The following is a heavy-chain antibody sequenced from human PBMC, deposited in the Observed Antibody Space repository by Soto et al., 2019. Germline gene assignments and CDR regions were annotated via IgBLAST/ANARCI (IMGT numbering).Heavy chain of an antibody. Sequence: ASVKVSCKASGYTFNSYYIHWVRQAPGQGLEWMGMINPSGGSTNYAQKFQGRVTITRDTSASTAYMELSSLRSEDTAVYYCARLEYSSSDYYFDYWGQGTLVTVSS. D-gene: IGHD6-6*01. CDR1: GYTFNSYY. V-gene: IGHV1-46*02. J-gene: IGHJ4*02. CDR3: ARLEYSSSDYYFDY. CDR2: INPSGGST.